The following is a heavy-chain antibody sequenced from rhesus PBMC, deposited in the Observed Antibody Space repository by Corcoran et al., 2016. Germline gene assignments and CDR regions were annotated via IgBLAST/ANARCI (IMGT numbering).Heavy chain of an antibody. J-gene: IGHJ4*01. V-gene: IGHV4S11*01. CDR1: GGSISSNY. Sequence: QVQLQESGPGLVKPSETLSITCAVSGGSISSNYWSWIRQAPVTGLEWIGYISGSSNTYYSPSLKSRVTPSVDTSKNHDSLKLSSVTAADTAVYYCARINTVTAHLDYWGQGVLVTVSA. D-gene: IGHD4-23*01. CDR2: ISGSSNT. CDR3: ARINTVTAHLDY.